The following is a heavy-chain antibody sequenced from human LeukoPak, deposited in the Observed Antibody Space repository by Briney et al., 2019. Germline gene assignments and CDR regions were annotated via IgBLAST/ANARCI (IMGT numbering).Heavy chain of an antibody. CDR2: INHSGST. Sequence: SETLSLTCAVYGGSFSGYYWSWIRQPPGKGLEWIGEINHSGSTNYNPSLKSRVTISVDTSKNQFSLKLSSVTAADTAVYYCARAHSDQLLDGWFDPWGQGTLVTVSS. V-gene: IGHV4-34*01. CDR1: GGSFSGYY. J-gene: IGHJ5*02. CDR3: ARAHSDQLLDGWFDP. D-gene: IGHD2-2*01.